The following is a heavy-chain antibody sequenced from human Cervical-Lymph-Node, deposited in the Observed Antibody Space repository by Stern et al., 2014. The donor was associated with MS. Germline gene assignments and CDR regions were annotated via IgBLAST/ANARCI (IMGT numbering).Heavy chain of an antibody. CDR2: VNPTDGRP. V-gene: IGHV1-46*03. J-gene: IGHJ1*01. CDR3: ANPLPYAN. Sequence: QMQLVQSGAEVKKPGASVKVSCKASGGSFASYPIHWLRQAPGQGPVWMGIVNPTDGRPTYAQAFKGRVTMTNEHAKRTVYMELSSLIPEDTAMYFCANPLPYANWGQGTRVTVSS. CDR1: GGSFASYP. D-gene: IGHD4-17*01.